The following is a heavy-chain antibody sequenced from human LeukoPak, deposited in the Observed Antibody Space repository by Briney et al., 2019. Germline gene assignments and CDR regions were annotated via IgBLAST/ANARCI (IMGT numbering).Heavy chain of an antibody. J-gene: IGHJ3*02. D-gene: IGHD3-3*01. CDR3: ATHTISGVVTYAFHM. CDR2: FDREDGGT. CDR1: GYSGIELD. Sequence: ASVKVSCKVSGYSGIELDMHWVRRAPGKGLEWMGGFDREDGGTIYARKFQGRVTMTEDTSTDTAYMELSSLTSEDTAVYFCATHTISGVVTYAFHMWGRGTLVTVSS. V-gene: IGHV1-24*01.